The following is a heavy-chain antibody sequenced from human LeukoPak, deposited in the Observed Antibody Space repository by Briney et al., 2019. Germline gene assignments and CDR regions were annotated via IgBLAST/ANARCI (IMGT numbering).Heavy chain of an antibody. Sequence: GGSLRLSCAASGFTFSSYAMSWVRQAPGKGLEWVSAISGSGGSTYYADSVKGRFTISRDNSKNTLYLQMNSLRAEDTAVYYCAKANKSLRWLQLFDAFDIWGQGTMVTVSS. J-gene: IGHJ3*02. CDR3: AKANKSLRWLQLFDAFDI. CDR1: GFTFSSYA. D-gene: IGHD5-24*01. V-gene: IGHV3-23*01. CDR2: ISGSGGST.